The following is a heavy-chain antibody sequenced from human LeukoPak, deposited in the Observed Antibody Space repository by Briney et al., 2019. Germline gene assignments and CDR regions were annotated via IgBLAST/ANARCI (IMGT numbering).Heavy chain of an antibody. CDR1: GFTFGSYS. D-gene: IGHD5-18*01. Sequence: PGGSLRLSCAASGFTFGSYSMNWVRQAPGKGLEWVSSISSSSSYIYYADSVKGRFTISRDNAKNSLYLQMNSLRAEDTAVYYCARDLIHYSYGGNYWGQGTLVTVSS. CDR2: ISSSSSYI. J-gene: IGHJ4*02. CDR3: ARDLIHYSYGGNY. V-gene: IGHV3-21*01.